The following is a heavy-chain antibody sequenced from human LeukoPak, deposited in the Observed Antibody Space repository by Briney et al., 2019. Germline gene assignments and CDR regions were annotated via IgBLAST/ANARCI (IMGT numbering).Heavy chain of an antibody. CDR1: GFAFSASW. CDR2: INEDGTDK. CDR3: ARPNNYAFDY. D-gene: IGHD3-16*01. V-gene: IGHV3-7*04. J-gene: IGHJ4*02. Sequence: PGGSLRLSCAASGFAFSASWMSWARQVPGTGLECVAKINEDGTDKLYAPSVRGRFTISRDNAQNSLYLQMNRLRAEDTAIYYCARPNNYAFDYWGQGTLATVSS.